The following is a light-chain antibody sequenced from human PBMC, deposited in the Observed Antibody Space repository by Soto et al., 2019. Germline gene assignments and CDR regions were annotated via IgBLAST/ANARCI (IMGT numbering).Light chain of an antibody. CDR2: DAS. CDR1: QDISNY. J-gene: IGKJ3*01. Sequence: DIQMTQSPSSLSASVGDRVTITCQASQDISNYLNWYQQKPGKAPKLLIYDASYLETGLPSRFSGSGSGTDFTLTISCLKSEDFANYYCQQYYSYPLTFGPGTKVDIK. V-gene: IGKV1-33*01. CDR3: QQYYSYPLT.